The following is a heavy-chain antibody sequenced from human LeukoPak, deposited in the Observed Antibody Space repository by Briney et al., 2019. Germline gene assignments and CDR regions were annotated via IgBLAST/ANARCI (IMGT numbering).Heavy chain of an antibody. V-gene: IGHV4-38-2*02. CDR1: GYSISSGYY. D-gene: IGHD2-2*01. J-gene: IGHJ5*02. CDR3: ARDRYCSSTSCYEVPWFDP. Sequence: KPSETLSLTCAVSGYSISSGYYWGWIRQPPGKGLEWIGSIYHSGSTYYNPSLKSRVTISVDTSKNQFSLKLSSVTAADTAVYYCARDRYCSSTSCYEVPWFDPWGQGTLVTVSS. CDR2: IYHSGST.